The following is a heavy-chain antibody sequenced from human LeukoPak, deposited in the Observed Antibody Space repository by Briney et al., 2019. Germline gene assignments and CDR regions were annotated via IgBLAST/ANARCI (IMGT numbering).Heavy chain of an antibody. CDR1: GFIFTNFA. D-gene: IGHD3-16*01. J-gene: IGHJ4*02. CDR2: VSYDGNIK. CDR3: ARRAGAYTHPYDY. V-gene: IGHV3-30*14. Sequence: GGSLRLSCAASGFIFTNFAMHWVRQAPGKGLEWVAVVSYDGNIKYYSDSVKGRFTISIDNSKNTLYLQMNSLRAEDTAVYYCARRAGAYTHPYDYWGQGTLVTVSS.